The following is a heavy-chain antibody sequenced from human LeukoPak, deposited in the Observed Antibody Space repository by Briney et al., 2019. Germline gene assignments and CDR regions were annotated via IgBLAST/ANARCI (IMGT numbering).Heavy chain of an antibody. CDR2: IKQDGSEK. J-gene: IGHJ6*02. D-gene: IGHD2-15*01. CDR3: ARVRIPEPDYYGMDV. CDR1: GFTFSSYW. Sequence: GGSLRLSCAASGFTFSSYWMSWVRQAPGKGLEWVANIKQDGSEKYYVDSVKGRFTISRDNAKNSLYLQMNSLRAEDTAVYYCARVRIPEPDYYGMDVWGQGTTVTVSS. V-gene: IGHV3-7*01.